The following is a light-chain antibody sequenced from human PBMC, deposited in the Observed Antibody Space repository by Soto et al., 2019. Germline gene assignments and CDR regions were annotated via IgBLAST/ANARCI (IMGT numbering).Light chain of an antibody. V-gene: IGKV3-20*01. J-gene: IGKJ1*01. CDR2: GAS. CDR3: QQYGTSPRT. Sequence: EVMLTQSPGTLSLSPGEIATLSCRASQSIFSNYLAWYQQKSGQAPRLLIYGASNRATGIPDRFSGSESGTDFTLAISRLEPEDFAVYYCQQYGTSPRTFGQGTKVEF. CDR1: QSIFSNY.